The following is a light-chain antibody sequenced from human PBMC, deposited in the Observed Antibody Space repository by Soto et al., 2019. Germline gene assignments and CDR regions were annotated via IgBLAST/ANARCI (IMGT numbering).Light chain of an antibody. J-gene: IGKJ4*02. CDR1: QGISSY. Sequence: IQLTQSPSSLSASVGDRVTITCRASQGISSYLAWYQQKPGKAPKLLIYAASTLPSGVPSRFSGSGSGTDFTLTSRSLQPDDFATYYCQQLNSYPPFGGGTKVEIK. CDR3: QQLNSYPP. V-gene: IGKV1-9*01. CDR2: AAS.